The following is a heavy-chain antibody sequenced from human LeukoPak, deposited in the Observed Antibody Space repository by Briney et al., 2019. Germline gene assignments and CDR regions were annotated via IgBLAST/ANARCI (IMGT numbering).Heavy chain of an antibody. V-gene: IGHV1-8*03. J-gene: IGHJ3*02. Sequence: GASVKVSCKASGYTFTSYDINWVRQATGQGLEWMGWMNPNSGNTGYAQKFQGRVTITRNTSISTAYMELSSLRSEDTAVYYCARGLGIAAAGNWGHDAFDIWGQGTMVTVSS. D-gene: IGHD6-13*01. CDR1: GYTFTSYD. CDR3: ARGLGIAAAGNWGHDAFDI. CDR2: MNPNSGNT.